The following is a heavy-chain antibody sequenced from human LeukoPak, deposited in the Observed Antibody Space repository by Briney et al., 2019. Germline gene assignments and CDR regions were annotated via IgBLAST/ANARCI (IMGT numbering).Heavy chain of an antibody. Sequence: GGSLRLSCAASGFTFSSYAMHWVRQAPGKGLEWVAVISYDGSNKYYADSVKGRFTISRDNSKNTLYLQMNSLRAEDTAVYYCASLSDGLHAFDIWGQGTMVTVSS. V-gene: IGHV3-30-3*01. J-gene: IGHJ3*02. CDR1: GFTFSSYA. D-gene: IGHD5-24*01. CDR2: ISYDGSNK. CDR3: ASLSDGLHAFDI.